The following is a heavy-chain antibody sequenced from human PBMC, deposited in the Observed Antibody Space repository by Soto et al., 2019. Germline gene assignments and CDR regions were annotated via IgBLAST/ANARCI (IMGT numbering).Heavy chain of an antibody. Sequence: SETLSLTCTVSGGYISSYYWSWIRQPPGKGLEWIGYIYYSGSTNYNPSLKSRVTISVDTSKNQFSLKLSSVTAADTAVYYCARSYGDWAFDIWGQGTMVTVSS. J-gene: IGHJ3*02. CDR2: IYYSGST. CDR1: GGYISSYY. V-gene: IGHV4-59*01. CDR3: ARSYGDWAFDI. D-gene: IGHD4-17*01.